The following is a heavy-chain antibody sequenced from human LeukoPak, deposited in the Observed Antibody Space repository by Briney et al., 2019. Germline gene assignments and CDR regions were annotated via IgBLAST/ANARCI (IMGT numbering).Heavy chain of an antibody. J-gene: IGHJ5*02. V-gene: IGHV1-46*01. CDR1: GYTFTSYY. Sequence: ASXKVSCKASGYTFTSYYMHWVRQAPGQGLEWMGIINPSGGSTSYAQKFQGRVTMTRDTSTSTVYMELSSLRSEDTAVYYCAREGTGTTGWFDPWGQGTLVTVSS. CDR2: INPSGGST. CDR3: AREGTGTTGWFDP. D-gene: IGHD1-1*01.